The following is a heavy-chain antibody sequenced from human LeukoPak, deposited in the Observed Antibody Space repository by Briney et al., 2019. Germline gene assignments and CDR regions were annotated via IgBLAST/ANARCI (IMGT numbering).Heavy chain of an antibody. Sequence: GGSLRLSCAASGFTFSSYWMSWVRQAPGKGPEWVATIKQDGSEMYYVDSVKGRFTISRDNAQNSLYLLMNSLRDEDAAVYFCASMWEGGYWGQGTLVTVSS. J-gene: IGHJ4*02. CDR1: GFTFSSYW. V-gene: IGHV3-7*01. CDR3: ASMWEGGY. D-gene: IGHD1-26*01. CDR2: IKQDGSEM.